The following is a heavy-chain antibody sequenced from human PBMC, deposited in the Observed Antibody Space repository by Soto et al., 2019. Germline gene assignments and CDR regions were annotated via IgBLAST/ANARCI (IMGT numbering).Heavy chain of an antibody. CDR1: GYTLTELS. J-gene: IGHJ6*02. V-gene: IGHV1-24*01. Sequence: ASVKVSCKVSGYTLTELSMHWVRQAPGKGLEWMGGFDPEDGETIYARKFQGRVTMTEDTSTDTAYMELSSLRSEDTAVYYCAAGHSDSQTGQGYYYYGMDVWGQGTTVTVSS. D-gene: IGHD3-10*01. CDR3: AAGHSDSQTGQGYYYYGMDV. CDR2: FDPEDGET.